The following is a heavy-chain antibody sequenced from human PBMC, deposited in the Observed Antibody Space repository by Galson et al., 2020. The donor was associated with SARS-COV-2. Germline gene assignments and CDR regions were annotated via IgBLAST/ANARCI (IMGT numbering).Heavy chain of an antibody. D-gene: IGHD2-15*01. V-gene: IGHV3-72*01. J-gene: IGHJ6*02. Sequence: GGSLRLSCEASGFTFSDHYMDWVRQAPGKGLEWVGRTTNKANSYTTEYAASVRGRFTISRDESKNSRYLQMNSLKAEDTAVYYCARARPSVGSCEDVWGQGTTVTVSS. CDR1: GFTFSDHY. CDR2: TTNKANSYTT. CDR3: ARARPSVGSCEDV.